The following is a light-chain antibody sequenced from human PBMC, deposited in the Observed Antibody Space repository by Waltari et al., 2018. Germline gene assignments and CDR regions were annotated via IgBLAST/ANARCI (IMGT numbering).Light chain of an antibody. J-gene: IGLJ1*01. V-gene: IGLV2-11*01. CDR2: DVV. Sequence: QSALTQPRSVSGSPGQSVTISCTGTNSDVGGYNYVSWYQQHPGKAPKLIIYDVVKRPAGVPVRFSGSKDGDTASLTISGLQADDEADYFCCSHSGIYTFYVFGTATKVTVL. CDR1: NSDVGGYNY. CDR3: CSHSGIYTFYV.